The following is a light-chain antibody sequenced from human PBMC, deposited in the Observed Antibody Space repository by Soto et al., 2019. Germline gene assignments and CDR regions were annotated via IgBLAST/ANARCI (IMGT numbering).Light chain of an antibody. CDR1: SSDVGSYNL. CDR3: CSYAGSSTFYVV. CDR2: EVS. Sequence: QLVLTQPASVSGSPGQSITISCTGTSSDVGSYNLVSWYQQHPGKAPKLMIYEVSKRPSGVSNRFSGSKSGNTASLTISGLQAEDEADYYCCSYAGSSTFYVVFGGGTKVTVL. V-gene: IGLV2-23*02. J-gene: IGLJ2*01.